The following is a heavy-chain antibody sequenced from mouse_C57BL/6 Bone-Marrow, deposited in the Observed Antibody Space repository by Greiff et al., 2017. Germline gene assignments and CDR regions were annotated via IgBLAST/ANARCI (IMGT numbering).Heavy chain of an antibody. CDR2: IWGGGSK. Sequence: VKLLESGPGLVAPSPSLSITCTVSGFSLTSYGVDWVRQPPGKGLEWLGVIWGGGSKTNNSALMSRLSISKDNSKSQVFLKMNSLQTDDTAMYYCAKHGGYDYDYAMDYWGQGTSVTVSS. J-gene: IGHJ4*01. D-gene: IGHD2-4*01. CDR3: AKHGGYDYDYAMDY. CDR1: GFSLTSYG. V-gene: IGHV2-9*01.